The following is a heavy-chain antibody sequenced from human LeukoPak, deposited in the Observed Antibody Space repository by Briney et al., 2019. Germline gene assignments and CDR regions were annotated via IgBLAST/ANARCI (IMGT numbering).Heavy chain of an antibody. V-gene: IGHV4-59*01. Sequence: SETLSLTCTVSGGXISSYYWSWIRQPPGKGLEWIGYIYYSGSTNYNPSLKSRVTISVDTSKNQFSLKLSSVTAADTAVYYCARGYCSGGSCYNYWYFDLWGRGTLVTVSS. CDR3: ARGYCSGGSCYNYWYFDL. CDR2: IYYSGST. D-gene: IGHD2-15*01. CDR1: GGXISSYY. J-gene: IGHJ2*01.